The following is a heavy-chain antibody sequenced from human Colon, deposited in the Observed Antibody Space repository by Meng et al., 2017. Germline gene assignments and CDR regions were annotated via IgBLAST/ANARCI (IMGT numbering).Heavy chain of an antibody. CDR1: SGSISSSNW. V-gene: IGHV4-4*02. D-gene: IGHD3-9*01. CDR2: ISQSGTT. CDR3: VRQGMTSYSWGY. Sequence: LQWPGPGLVKPSGTRSLTCAVSSGSISSSNWWSWVRQPPGKGLEWIGEISQSGTTYYNPSLKSRVTITGDWSKNQFSLNLNSVTAADTALYYCVRQGMTSYSWGYWGQGTLVTVSS. J-gene: IGHJ4*02.